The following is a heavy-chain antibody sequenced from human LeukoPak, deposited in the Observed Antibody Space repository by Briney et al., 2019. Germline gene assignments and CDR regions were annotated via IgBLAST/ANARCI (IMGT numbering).Heavy chain of an antibody. V-gene: IGHV4-59*12. D-gene: IGHD2-2*01. Sequence: SQTLSLTCTVSGGSISSYYWSWIRQPPGKGLEWIGYIYYSGSTNYNPSLKSRVTISVDTSKNQFSLKLSSVTAADTAVYYCASPTASYCSSTSCYDAFDIWGQGTMVTVSS. CDR1: GGSISSYY. CDR3: ASPTASYCSSTSCYDAFDI. J-gene: IGHJ3*02. CDR2: IYYSGST.